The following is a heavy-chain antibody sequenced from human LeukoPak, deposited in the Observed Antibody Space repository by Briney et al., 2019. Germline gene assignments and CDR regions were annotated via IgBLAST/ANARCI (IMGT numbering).Heavy chain of an antibody. CDR2: ISGYNGNT. CDR1: GYTFTSYG. Sequence: ASVKVSCKASGYTFTSYGISWVRQAPGQGLEWMGWISGYNGNTNYAQKLQGRVTMTTDTSTSTAYMELRSLRSDDTAVYYCARDKYYYDSSGYYPNWGQGTLVTVSS. CDR3: ARDKYYYDSSGYYPN. D-gene: IGHD3-22*01. J-gene: IGHJ4*02. V-gene: IGHV1-18*01.